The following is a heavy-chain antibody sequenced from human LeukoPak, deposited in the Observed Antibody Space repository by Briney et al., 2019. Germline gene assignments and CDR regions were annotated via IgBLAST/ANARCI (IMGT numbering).Heavy chain of an antibody. V-gene: IGHV3-48*04. Sequence: GGSLRLSCVVSGFTFSSCSMNWVRQAPGKGLEWVSYTSSSSTTRYYADSVKGRFTISRDNAKNTLYLQMNSLRAEDTAVYYCARSAYPGNSVIEDWGRGTLVTDSS. CDR2: TSSSSTTR. D-gene: IGHD4-23*01. CDR3: ARSAYPGNSVIED. CDR1: GFTFSSCS. J-gene: IGHJ4*02.